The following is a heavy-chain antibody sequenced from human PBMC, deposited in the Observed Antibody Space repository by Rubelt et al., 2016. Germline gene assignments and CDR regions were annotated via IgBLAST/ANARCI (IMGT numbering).Heavy chain of an antibody. D-gene: IGHD2-15*01. V-gene: IGHV5-51*01. CDR3: AREGGP. CDR2: IYPSDSDT. CDR1: GYSFTTYW. Sequence: EEQLVQSRAEVKKPGESLKISCTASGYSFTTYWIGWVRQMPGKGLEWMGLIYPSDSDTSYSPYFQGQVTIPVDKAISTAYLQWSSLKASDTAMYYCAREGGPWGQGTLVTVSS. J-gene: IGHJ5*02.